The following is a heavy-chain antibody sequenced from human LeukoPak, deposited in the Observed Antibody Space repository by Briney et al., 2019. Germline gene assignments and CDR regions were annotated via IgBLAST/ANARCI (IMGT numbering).Heavy chain of an antibody. CDR3: ARSGWYVDY. J-gene: IGHJ4*02. D-gene: IGHD6-19*01. V-gene: IGHV4-59*01. CDR1: GGSISNYY. CDR2: IYYSGST. Sequence: SETLSLTCTVSGGSISNYYWSWIRQPPGKGLEWIGYIYYSGSTNYSPSLKSRVTMSVDTSKNQFSLKLSSVTAADTAVYYCARSGWYVDYWGQGTLVTVSS.